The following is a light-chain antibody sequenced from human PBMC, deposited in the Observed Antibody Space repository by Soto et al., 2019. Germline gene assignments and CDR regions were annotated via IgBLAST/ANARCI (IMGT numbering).Light chain of an antibody. V-gene: IGLV4-69*01. CDR2: LNSDGSH. CDR3: QTWGTGIHVI. J-gene: IGLJ2*01. Sequence: QPVLTQSPSASASLGASVKLTCTLDNGHNNYAIAWHQQQPEKGPRYLMNLNSDGSHIKGDGIPDRFSGSSSGAERYLTISSLQSEDEADYYCQTWGTGIHVIFGGGTKVTVL. CDR1: NGHNNYA.